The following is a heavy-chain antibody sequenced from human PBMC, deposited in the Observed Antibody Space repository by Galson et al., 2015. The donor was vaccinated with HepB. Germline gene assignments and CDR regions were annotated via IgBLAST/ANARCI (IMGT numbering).Heavy chain of an antibody. CDR1: GYAFNKYW. CDR3: ARLGYYDSSGYLSPFDF. D-gene: IGHD3-22*01. J-gene: IGHJ4*02. V-gene: IGHV5-51*01. Sequence: QSGAEVKKPGESLKISCKASGYAFNKYWIAWVRQMPGKGLEWMGIIFPEDSDTKYSPSFQGQVTISVDESFTTAYLQWSGLRASDTATYYCARLGYYDSSGYLSPFDFWGQGTLVTVSS. CDR2: IFPEDSDT.